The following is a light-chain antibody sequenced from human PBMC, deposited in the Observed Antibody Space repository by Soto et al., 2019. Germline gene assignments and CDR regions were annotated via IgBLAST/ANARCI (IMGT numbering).Light chain of an antibody. Sequence: EVVLAQSPATLSLSPGERATLSCRASQSIRNYLAWYQQKPGQAPRLLIYDASNRATGIPARFSGSGSGTDFILTISSLEPEDYGVYYCQQRNDWVTFGGGTKVDI. CDR1: QSIRNY. J-gene: IGKJ4*01. CDR2: DAS. CDR3: QQRNDWVT. V-gene: IGKV3-11*01.